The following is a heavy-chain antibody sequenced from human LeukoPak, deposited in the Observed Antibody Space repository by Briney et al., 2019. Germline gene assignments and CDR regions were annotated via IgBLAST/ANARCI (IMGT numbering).Heavy chain of an antibody. J-gene: IGHJ4*02. Sequence: GGSLRLSCAASGFIFSSYWMHWVRQAPGKGPVWVSRIKSDGSSPIYADSVKGRFTISRDNAKNTVYLQMNSLRAEDTAVYYCAKDGHYSNFYFDYWGQGTLVTVSS. CDR3: AKDGHYSNFYFDY. CDR2: IKSDGSSP. D-gene: IGHD4-11*01. V-gene: IGHV3-74*01. CDR1: GFIFSSYW.